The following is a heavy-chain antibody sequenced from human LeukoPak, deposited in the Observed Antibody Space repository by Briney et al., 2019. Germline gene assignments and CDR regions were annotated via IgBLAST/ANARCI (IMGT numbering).Heavy chain of an antibody. CDR2: IYSGGST. CDR1: GFTFSSYA. D-gene: IGHD2-15*01. CDR3: ARGDSYPYYFDY. V-gene: IGHV3-66*01. Sequence: GGSLRLSCAASGFTFSSYAMSWVRQAPGKGLEWVSVIYSGGSTYYADSVKGRFTISRDNSKNTLYLQMNSLRAEDTTVYYCARGDSYPYYFDYWGQGTLVTVSS. J-gene: IGHJ4*02.